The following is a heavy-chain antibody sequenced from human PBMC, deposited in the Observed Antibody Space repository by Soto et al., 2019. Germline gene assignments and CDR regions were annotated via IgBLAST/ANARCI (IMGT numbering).Heavy chain of an antibody. CDR1: GYSFTDYW. CDR2: IYPADSDV. CDR3: ARGGVASRTFDY. J-gene: IGHJ4*02. Sequence: PGESLKISCQTSGYSFTDYWIGWVRQMPGKDLEWMGIIYPADSDVRYSPSFRGQVTISADRSISTAYLQWGNLKASDTAMFYCARGGVASRTFDYWGQGTLVTAPQ. D-gene: IGHD3-3*01. V-gene: IGHV5-51*01.